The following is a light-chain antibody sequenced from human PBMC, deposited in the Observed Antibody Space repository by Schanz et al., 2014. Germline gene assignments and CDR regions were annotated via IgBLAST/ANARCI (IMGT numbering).Light chain of an antibody. CDR1: QSVLYSSNNKNY. Sequence: DIVMTQSPDSLAVSLGERVTINCKSSQSVLYSSNNKNYLAWYQHKPGQPPNLLIYWASTRESGVPDRFSGSGSGTDFTLTISSLQAEDVAIYYCQQYYTAAFTFGPGTKVDI. J-gene: IGKJ3*01. CDR2: WAS. V-gene: IGKV4-1*01. CDR3: QQYYTAAFT.